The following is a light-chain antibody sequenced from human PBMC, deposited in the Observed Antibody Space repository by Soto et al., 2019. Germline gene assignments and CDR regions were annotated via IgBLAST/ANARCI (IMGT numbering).Light chain of an antibody. CDR1: SSDVGAHNF. J-gene: IGLJ1*01. Sequence: QSALTQPPSASGSPGQSVTISCTGTSSDVGAHNFVSWHQQHPGKAPKLMVYEVSKQPSGVPDRFSGSKSGNTASLTVSGLQAEDEADYYCSSYAGSNNYVFGTGTKLTVL. CDR3: SSYAGSNNYV. CDR2: EVS. V-gene: IGLV2-8*01.